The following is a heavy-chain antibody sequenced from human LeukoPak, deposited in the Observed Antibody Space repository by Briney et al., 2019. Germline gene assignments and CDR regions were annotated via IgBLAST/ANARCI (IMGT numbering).Heavy chain of an antibody. CDR1: GYILTGHY. J-gene: IGHJ4*02. Sequence: ASVNVSCKASGYILTGHYMHWVRQAPGQGLEWMGWINTNSGGTKDAQKFQGRVTMTRDTSISTTYMELTSLTSDDTAVYYCARDITAGIYMYEYWGQGSLVTVSS. D-gene: IGHD2-8*02. CDR3: ARDITAGIYMYEY. V-gene: IGHV1-2*02. CDR2: INTNSGGT.